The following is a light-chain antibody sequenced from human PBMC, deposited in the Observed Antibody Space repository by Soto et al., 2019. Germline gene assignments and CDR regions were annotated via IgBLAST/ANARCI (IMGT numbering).Light chain of an antibody. CDR2: DAS. CDR1: QSVSSY. J-gene: IGKJ3*01. Sequence: EIVLTQSPATLSLSPGERATLSCRASQSVSSYLAWYQQKPGQAPRLLIYDASNRATGITTRFRGSESGTDFTLTISSLEPEDFAVYYCQQRSNWPRFTFGPGTKVDIK. V-gene: IGKV3-11*01. CDR3: QQRSNWPRFT.